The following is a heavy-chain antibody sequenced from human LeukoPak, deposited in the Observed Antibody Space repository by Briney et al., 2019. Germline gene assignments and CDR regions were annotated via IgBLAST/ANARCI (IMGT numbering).Heavy chain of an antibody. J-gene: IGHJ4*02. CDR3: TRDAPVVGATGSFSDY. Sequence: GGSLRLSCTASGFTFGEYAMSWFRQAPGKGLEWVGFIRSKAYGGTTEYAASVKGRLTISRDDSKSIAYLQMNSLKTEDTAVYYCTRDAPVVGATGSFSDYWGQGTLVTVSS. CDR1: GFTFGEYA. V-gene: IGHV3-49*03. CDR2: IRSKAYGGTT. D-gene: IGHD1-26*01.